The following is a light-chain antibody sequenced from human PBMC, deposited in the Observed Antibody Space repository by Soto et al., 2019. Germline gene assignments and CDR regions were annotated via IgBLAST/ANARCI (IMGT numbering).Light chain of an antibody. Sequence: QSVLTQPASVSGPPGQSITISCTGTNNDVGGYNYVSWYQHHPGKAPKLIIYEVSNRPSGVSSRFSGSKSGNTASLTISGLQADDEADYYCSSYSSSSPCVFGTGTKVTVL. J-gene: IGLJ1*01. CDR3: SSYSSSSPCV. V-gene: IGLV2-14*01. CDR1: NNDVGGYNY. CDR2: EVS.